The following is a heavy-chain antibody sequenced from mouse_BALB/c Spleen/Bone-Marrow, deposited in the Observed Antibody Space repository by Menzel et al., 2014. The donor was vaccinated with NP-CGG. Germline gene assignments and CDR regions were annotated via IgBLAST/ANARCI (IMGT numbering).Heavy chain of an antibody. V-gene: IGHV1-4*02. CDR2: INPSSGYT. Sequence: QVQLQQSGAELAKPGASVKMSCKASGYTFTSYWMHWVKQRPGQGLEWIGYINPSSGYTDYNQKFKDKTTLTADKSSNTAYMQLTSLTSEDSAVYSCAREARTGAWFTYWGQGTLVTVSA. CDR3: AREARTGAWFTY. D-gene: IGHD4-1*01. CDR1: GYTFTSYW. J-gene: IGHJ3*01.